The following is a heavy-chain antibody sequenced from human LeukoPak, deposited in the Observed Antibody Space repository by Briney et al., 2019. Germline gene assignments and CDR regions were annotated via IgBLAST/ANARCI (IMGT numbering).Heavy chain of an antibody. CDR2: IDPNNGGT. J-gene: IGHJ4*02. D-gene: IGHD5-12*01. V-gene: IGHV1-2*02. Sequence: ASVKVSCKASGYTFTDYYLHWVRQAPGQGLEWMGWIDPNNGGTKYAQKFQDRATMTRDMSISTAYMELSRLRSDDTAVYYCARDSYSGYDRLLNWGQGTLVTVSS. CDR3: ARDSYSGYDRLLN. CDR1: GYTFTDYY.